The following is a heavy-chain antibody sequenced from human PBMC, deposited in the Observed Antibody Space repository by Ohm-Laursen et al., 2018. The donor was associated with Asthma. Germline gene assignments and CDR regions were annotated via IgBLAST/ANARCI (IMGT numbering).Heavy chain of an antibody. Sequence: GTLSLTCTVSGGSISSYYWSWIRQPPGKGLEWIGYIYYSGSTNYNPSLKSRVTISVDTSKNQFSLKLSSVTAADTAVYYCARVLNYGGNSPIFDYWGQGTPVTVSS. D-gene: IGHD4-23*01. CDR1: GGSISSYY. J-gene: IGHJ4*02. CDR2: IYYSGST. V-gene: IGHV4-59*01. CDR3: ARVLNYGGNSPIFDY.